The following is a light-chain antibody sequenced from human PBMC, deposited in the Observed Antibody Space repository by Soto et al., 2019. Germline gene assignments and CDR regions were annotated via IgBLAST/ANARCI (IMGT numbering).Light chain of an antibody. CDR3: AAWDDSLNGFV. CDR2: TNN. Sequence: VLTQPPSASGAPGQRVTISCSGSSSNIGSNTVNWYQQLPGTAPKLLIYTNNQRPSGVRDRFSGSRSGTSASLAISGLQSEDEADYYCAAWDDSLNGFVFGTGTKSPS. V-gene: IGLV1-44*01. J-gene: IGLJ1*01. CDR1: SSNIGSNT.